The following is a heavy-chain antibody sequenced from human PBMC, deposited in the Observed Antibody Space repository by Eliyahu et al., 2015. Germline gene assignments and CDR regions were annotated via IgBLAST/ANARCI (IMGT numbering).Heavy chain of an antibody. D-gene: IGHD3-3*01. CDR2: IIPILGIA. CDR3: ARGGRRFLKSLNWFDP. CDR1: GGTFSSYA. J-gene: IGHJ5*02. V-gene: IGHV1-69*04. Sequence: QVQLVQSGAEVKKPGSSVKVSCKASGGTFSSYAISWVRQAPGQGLEWMGRIIPILGIANYAQKFQGRVTITADKSTSTAYMELSSLRSEDTAVYYCARGGRRFLKSLNWFDPWGQGTLVTVSS.